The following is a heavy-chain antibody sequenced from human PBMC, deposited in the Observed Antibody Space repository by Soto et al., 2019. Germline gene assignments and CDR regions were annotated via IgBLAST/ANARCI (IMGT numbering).Heavy chain of an antibody. D-gene: IGHD3-3*02. CDR2: IIPVFGTA. CDR1: GGTFSSSA. CDR3: PRERTFRGKDV. Sequence: QVQLVQSGAEVKKPGSSVKVSCKASGGTFSSSAITWVRQAPGQGLEWMGAIIPVFGTAHYEQKFQGRVTITADKPTSTAYMELSRLRSEYTAVYYCPRERTFRGKDVRGQATTVTGAS. J-gene: IGHJ6*02. V-gene: IGHV1-69*06.